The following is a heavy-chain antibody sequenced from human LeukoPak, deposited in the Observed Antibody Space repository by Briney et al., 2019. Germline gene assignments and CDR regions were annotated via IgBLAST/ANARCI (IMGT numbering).Heavy chain of an antibody. CDR3: ARDLGVVVVPAAIAPDY. Sequence: ASVKVSCKASGYTFTGYYMHWVRQAPGQGLEWMGWINPNSGGTNYAQKFQGWVTMTRDTSISTAYMELRSLRSDDTAVYYCARDLGVVVVPAAIAPDYWGQGTLVTVSS. J-gene: IGHJ4*02. CDR2: INPNSGGT. V-gene: IGHV1-2*04. CDR1: GYTFTGYY. D-gene: IGHD2-2*02.